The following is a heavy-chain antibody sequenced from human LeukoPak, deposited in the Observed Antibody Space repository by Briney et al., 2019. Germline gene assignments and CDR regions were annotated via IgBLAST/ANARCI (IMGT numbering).Heavy chain of an antibody. CDR2: IYYSGST. D-gene: IGHD5-18*01. Sequence: SETLSLTCTVSGGSISSSSYYWGWIRQPPGKGLEWIGSIYYSGSTYYNPSLKSRVTISVDTSKNQFSPKLSSVTAADTAVYYCARRTSLIQLWPRAFDYWGQGTLVTVSS. CDR3: ARRTSLIQLWPRAFDY. J-gene: IGHJ4*02. V-gene: IGHV4-39*07. CDR1: GGSISSSSYY.